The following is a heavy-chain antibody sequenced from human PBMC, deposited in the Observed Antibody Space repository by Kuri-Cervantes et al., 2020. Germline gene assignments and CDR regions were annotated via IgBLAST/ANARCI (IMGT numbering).Heavy chain of an antibody. CDR3: ARDPYVSGNDY. V-gene: IGHV4-39*07. J-gene: IGHJ4*02. CDR2: IYHSGST. Sequence: SETLSLTCTVSGGSISSSSYYWGWIRQPPGKGLEWIGSIYHSGSTYYNPSLKSRVTISVDTSKNQFSLKLSSVTAADTAVYYCARDPYVSGNDYWGQGTLVTVSS. D-gene: IGHD3-10*01. CDR1: GGSISSSSYY.